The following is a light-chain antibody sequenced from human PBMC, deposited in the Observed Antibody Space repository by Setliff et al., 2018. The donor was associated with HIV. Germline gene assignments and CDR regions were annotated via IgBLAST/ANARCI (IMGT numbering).Light chain of an antibody. CDR1: SSNNGSNT. CDR3: AAWDDSLNGVV. J-gene: IGLJ2*01. CDR2: SNS. Sequence: QSVLTQPPSASGTPGQRVTISCSGSSSNNGSNTVNWYQQLPGTAPQLLIYSNSQRPSGVPDRFSGSKSGTSASLAISGLQSEDEADYYCAAWDDSLNGVVFGGGTQLTV. V-gene: IGLV1-44*01.